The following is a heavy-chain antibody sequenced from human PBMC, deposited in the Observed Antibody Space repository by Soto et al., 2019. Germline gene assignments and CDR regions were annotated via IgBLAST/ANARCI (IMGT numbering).Heavy chain of an antibody. J-gene: IGHJ6*02. V-gene: IGHV1-18*01. D-gene: IGHD1-26*01. CDR3: ARGGQECSNSGCGYIYDGMDV. Sequence: GASVKVSCKASGYTFSHYGIGWVRQAPGQGLEWMGWISAYNGNRHFAEGLRGRITMTTNTTTSTADMELRSLSSDGTAVYYCARGGQECSNSGCGYIYDGMDVWGQGTTVTVSS. CDR2: ISAYNGNR. CDR1: GYTFSHYG.